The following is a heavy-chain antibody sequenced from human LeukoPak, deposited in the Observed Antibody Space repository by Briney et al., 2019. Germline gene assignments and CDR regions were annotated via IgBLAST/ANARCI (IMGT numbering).Heavy chain of an antibody. CDR3: ARASGGLRLGELSF. D-gene: IGHD3-16*02. Sequence: SVTVSCKASGGTFSSYAIGWVRQAPGQGLEWMGGIIPIFGTANYAQKFQGRVTITADESTSTAYMELSSLRSEDTAVYYCARASGGLRLGELSFWGQGTLVTVSS. CDR2: IIPIFGTA. J-gene: IGHJ4*02. V-gene: IGHV1-69*13. CDR1: GGTFSSYA.